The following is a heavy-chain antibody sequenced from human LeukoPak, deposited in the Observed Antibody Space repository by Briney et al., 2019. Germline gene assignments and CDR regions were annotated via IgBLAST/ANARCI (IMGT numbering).Heavy chain of an antibody. D-gene: IGHD1-26*01. J-gene: IGHJ4*02. CDR1: GGSISSGGYY. CDR2: IYYSGST. CDR3: ARALSGSYSDYFDY. V-gene: IGHV4-31*03. Sequence: SETLSLTCTVSGGSISSGGYYWSWIRQHPGKGLEWIGYIYYSGSTYYNPSLKSRVTISVDTSKNQFSLKLSPVTAADTAVYYCARALSGSYSDYFDYWGQGTLATVSS.